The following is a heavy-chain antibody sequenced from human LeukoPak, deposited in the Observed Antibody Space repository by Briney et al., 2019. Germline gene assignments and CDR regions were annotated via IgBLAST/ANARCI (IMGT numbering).Heavy chain of an antibody. V-gene: IGHV3-30*18. J-gene: IGHJ4*02. CDR1: GFTFSSYG. D-gene: IGHD5-18*01. CDR3: AKDRYSYAFEYFDS. CDR2: ISNDGSKK. Sequence: GGSLRLSCAASGFTFSSYGMHWVRQAPGKGLEWVAVISNDGSKKYSADSVKGRFTISRDNSKNTLYLQMNSLRAEDTAVYYCAKDRYSYAFEYFDSWDQGTLVTVSS.